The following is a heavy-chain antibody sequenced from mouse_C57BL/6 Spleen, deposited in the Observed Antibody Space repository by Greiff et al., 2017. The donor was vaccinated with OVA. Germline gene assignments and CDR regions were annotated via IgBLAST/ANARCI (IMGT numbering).Heavy chain of an antibody. CDR1: GYTFTSYW. J-gene: IGHJ2*01. CDR3: ARDTTVDY. Sequence: VQLQQPGAELVKPGASVKLSCKASGYTFTSYWMQWVKQRPGQGLEWIGEIDPSDSYTNYNQKFKGKATLTVDTSSSTAYMQLSSLTSEASAVYYCARDTTVDYWGQGTTLTVSS. V-gene: IGHV1-50*01. D-gene: IGHD1-1*01. CDR2: IDPSDSYT.